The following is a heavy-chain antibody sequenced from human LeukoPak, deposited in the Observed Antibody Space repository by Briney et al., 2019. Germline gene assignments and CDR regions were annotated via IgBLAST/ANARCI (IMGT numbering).Heavy chain of an antibody. D-gene: IGHD6-19*01. CDR3: ARHPTRYSSDDAFAI. CDR2: IYYSGST. Sequence: PSETLSLTCTVSGGSISSYYWSWIRQPPGKGLEWIGYIYYSGSTNYNPSLKSRVTISVDTSKNQFSLKLSSVTAADTAVYYCARHPTRYSSDDAFAIWGQGTMVTVSS. J-gene: IGHJ3*02. CDR1: GGSISSYY. V-gene: IGHV4-59*08.